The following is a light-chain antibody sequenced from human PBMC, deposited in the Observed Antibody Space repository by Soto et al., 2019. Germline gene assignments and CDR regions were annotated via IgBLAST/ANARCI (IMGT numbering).Light chain of an antibody. CDR2: KDT. V-gene: IGLV3-25*03. CDR3: QSADRSGTYV. CDR1: ALPNQY. Sequence: SYELTQPPSVSVSPGQTARIICSGDALPNQYSYWYQQKPGQAPVMVIYKDTERPSGIPERFSGSSSGTTVTLTIRGVQAEDEADYFCQSADRSGTYVFGPGTKLTVL. J-gene: IGLJ1*01.